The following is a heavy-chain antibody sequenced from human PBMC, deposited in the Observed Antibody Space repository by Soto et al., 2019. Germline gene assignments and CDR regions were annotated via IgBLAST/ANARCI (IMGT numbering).Heavy chain of an antibody. D-gene: IGHD4-17*01. CDR2: ISTSSTYI. CDR1: GFTFSSYS. CDR3: ARGYGDYGGDFYYGRAV. J-gene: IGHJ6*02. Sequence: EVQLVESGGGLVKPGGSLRLSCAASGFTFSSYSMNWVRQAPGKGLEWVSSISTSSTYIYYADSLKGRFTISRDNAKNLLYLQMNSLKAEDTAVYFCARGYGDYGGDFYYGRAVWGQGTTVTVSS. V-gene: IGHV3-21*01.